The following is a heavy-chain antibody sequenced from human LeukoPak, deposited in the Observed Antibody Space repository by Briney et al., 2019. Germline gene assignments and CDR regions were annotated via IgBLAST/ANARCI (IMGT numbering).Heavy chain of an antibody. CDR2: ISYDGSNK. Sequence: GGSLRLSCAASGFTFSSYAMHWVRQAPGKGLEWVAVISYDGSNKYYADSVKGRFTISRDNSKNTLYLQMNSLRAEDTAVYYCAKDSDSSGYYYGNFDYWGQGTLVTVSS. J-gene: IGHJ4*02. V-gene: IGHV3-30-3*01. D-gene: IGHD3-22*01. CDR3: AKDSDSSGYYYGNFDY. CDR1: GFTFSSYA.